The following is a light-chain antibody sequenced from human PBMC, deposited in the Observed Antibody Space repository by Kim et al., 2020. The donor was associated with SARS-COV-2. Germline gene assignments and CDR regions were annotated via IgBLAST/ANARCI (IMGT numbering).Light chain of an antibody. CDR3: CSYAGSYAHVV. V-gene: IGLV2-11*01. Sequence: QSALTQPRSVSGSPGQSVTISCIGTSSDVGGYNYVSWYQQHPGKAPKLMIYDVSKRPSGVPDRFSGSKSGNTASLTISGLQAEDEADYYCCSYAGSYAHVVFGGGTQLTVL. CDR1: SSDVGGYNY. CDR2: DVS. J-gene: IGLJ2*01.